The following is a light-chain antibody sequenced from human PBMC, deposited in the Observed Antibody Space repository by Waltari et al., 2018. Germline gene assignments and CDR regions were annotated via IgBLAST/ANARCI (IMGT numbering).Light chain of an antibody. V-gene: IGKV4-1*01. J-gene: IGKJ1*01. CDR1: QSVLYSSNKKKY. CDR2: WAS. CDR3: QQYYSTPWT. Sequence: DIVMTQSPDSLAVSLGERATINCKSSQSVLYSSNKKKYLAWYQQKAGQPPKLLIYWASTRESGVPDRFTGSGSGTDFTLTISSLQAEDVAVYYCQQYYSTPWTFDQGTKVEIK.